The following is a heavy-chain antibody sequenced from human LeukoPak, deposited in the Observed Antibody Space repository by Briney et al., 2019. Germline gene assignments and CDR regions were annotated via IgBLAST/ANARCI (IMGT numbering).Heavy chain of an antibody. CDR1: GFTFSDYY. CDR3: ARRRRNYYDSSGYLDY. J-gene: IGHJ4*02. Sequence: GGSLRLSCAASGFTFSDYYMSWIRQVPGKGLEWVSYISSSGSTIYYADSVKGRFTISRDNAKNSLYLQMNSLRAEDTAVYYCARRRRNYYDSSGYLDYWGQGTLVTVSS. D-gene: IGHD3-22*01. V-gene: IGHV3-11*01. CDR2: ISSSGSTI.